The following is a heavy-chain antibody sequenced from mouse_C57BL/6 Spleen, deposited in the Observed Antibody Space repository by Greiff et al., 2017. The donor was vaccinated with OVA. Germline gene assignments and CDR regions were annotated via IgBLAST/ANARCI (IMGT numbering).Heavy chain of an antibody. CDR2: IDPSDSYT. V-gene: IGHV1-50*01. CDR3: ARPGTVVATGAMDY. J-gene: IGHJ4*01. D-gene: IGHD1-1*01. CDR1: GYTFTSYW. Sequence: VKLMESGAELVKPGASVKLSCKASGYTFTSYWMQWVKQRPGQGLEWIGEIDPSDSYTNYNQKFKGKATLTVDTSSSTAYMQLSSLTSEDSAVYYGARPGTVVATGAMDYWGQGTSVTVSS.